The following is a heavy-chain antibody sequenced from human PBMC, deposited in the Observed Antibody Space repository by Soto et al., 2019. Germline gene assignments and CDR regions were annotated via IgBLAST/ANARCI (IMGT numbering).Heavy chain of an antibody. D-gene: IGHD3-10*01. Sequence: QVQLVQSGAEVKRPGSSVKVSCKASGDTFAFYSINWVRQAPGLGLEWMGRINPILSMSNYAQRFQGRVTLTSEXXKSTAYMVLNSLRSEDTAMYYCATSYGSGYRAFDYWGQGALVTVSS. CDR1: GDTFAFYS. V-gene: IGHV1-69*02. J-gene: IGHJ4*02. CDR2: INPILSMS. CDR3: ATSYGSGYRAFDY.